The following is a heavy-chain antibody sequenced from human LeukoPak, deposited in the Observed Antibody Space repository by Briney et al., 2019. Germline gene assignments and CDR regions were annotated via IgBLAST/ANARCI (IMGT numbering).Heavy chain of an antibody. CDR2: ISSSGGTI. V-gene: IGHV3-48*03. CDR1: GFSFSSYA. D-gene: IGHD6-19*01. CDR3: ARGQLNSGWSACFDY. Sequence: QSGGSLGPSCAASGFSFSSYAMTWVRQAPGKGLEWVSYISSSGGTIYYADSVKGRFTISRDNAKNTLYLQMNSLRAEDTAVYYCARGQLNSGWSACFDYWGQGTLVTVSS. J-gene: IGHJ4*02.